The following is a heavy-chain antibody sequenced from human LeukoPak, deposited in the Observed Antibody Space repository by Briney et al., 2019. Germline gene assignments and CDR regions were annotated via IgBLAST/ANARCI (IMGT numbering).Heavy chain of an antibody. Sequence: ASVKVSCKASGYTFSGYYMHWVRQAPGQGLEWMGWINPNSGGTKYAQKFQGRVTMTRDTSISTAYMELSRLRSDDTAVYYCAIAIVVVARGWFDPWGQGTLVTVSS. CDR2: INPNSGGT. CDR3: AIAIVVVARGWFDP. CDR1: GYTFSGYY. J-gene: IGHJ5*02. D-gene: IGHD2-2*01. V-gene: IGHV1-2*02.